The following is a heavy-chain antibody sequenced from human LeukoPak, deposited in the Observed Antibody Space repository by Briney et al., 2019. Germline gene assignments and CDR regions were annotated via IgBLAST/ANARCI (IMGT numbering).Heavy chain of an antibody. V-gene: IGHV4-39*01. Sequence: SETLSLTCTVSGGSISSSRYYWGWIRQPPGKGLEWIGSIYYSGSTYYNPSLKSRVTISVDTSKNQFSLKLSSVTAADTAVYYCASVGREAAADYWGQGTLVTVSS. CDR3: ASVGREAAADY. J-gene: IGHJ4*02. CDR2: IYYSGST. CDR1: GGSISSSRYY. D-gene: IGHD6-13*01.